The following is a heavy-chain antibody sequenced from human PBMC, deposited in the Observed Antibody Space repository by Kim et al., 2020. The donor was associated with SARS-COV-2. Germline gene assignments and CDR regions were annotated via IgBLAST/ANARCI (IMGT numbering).Heavy chain of an antibody. CDR1: GGSISSYY. V-gene: IGHV4-59*01. CDR3: ARDRGSWGAFDY. Sequence: SETLSLTCTVSGGSISSYYWSWIRQPPGKGLEWIGYIYYSGSTNYNPSLKSRVTISVDTSKNQFSLKLSSVTAADTAVYYCARDRGSWGAFDYWGQGTLVTVSS. J-gene: IGHJ4*02. D-gene: IGHD6-13*01. CDR2: IYYSGST.